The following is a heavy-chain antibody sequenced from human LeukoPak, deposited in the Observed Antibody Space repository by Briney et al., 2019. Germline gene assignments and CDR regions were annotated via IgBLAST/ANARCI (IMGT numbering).Heavy chain of an antibody. CDR2: IIPMFGTA. Sequence: SVKVSCKASGDTFSSYAISWVRQAPGQGLEWMGGIIPMFGTASYAQKFQGRVTITADESTCTAYMELSSLRSEDTAVYYCARVIDYDFDYWGQGTLVTVSS. CDR1: GDTFSSYA. CDR3: ARVIDYDFDY. D-gene: IGHD3-16*01. V-gene: IGHV1-69*13. J-gene: IGHJ4*02.